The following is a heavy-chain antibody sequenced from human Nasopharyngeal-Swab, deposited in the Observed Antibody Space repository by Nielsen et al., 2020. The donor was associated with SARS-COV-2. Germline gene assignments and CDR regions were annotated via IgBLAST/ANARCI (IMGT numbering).Heavy chain of an antibody. J-gene: IGHJ3*02. D-gene: IGHD6-19*01. CDR3: ARERGSSGLDGFDI. CDR2: INSLSTYI. Sequence: GGSLRLSCAASGFTFSSYAMSWVRQAPGKGLEWVSSINSLSTYIHYVDLVKGRFTISRDNAESSLYLQMNSLRAEDTAVYYCARERGSSGLDGFDIWGQGTMVTVSP. V-gene: IGHV3-21*01. CDR1: GFTFSSYA.